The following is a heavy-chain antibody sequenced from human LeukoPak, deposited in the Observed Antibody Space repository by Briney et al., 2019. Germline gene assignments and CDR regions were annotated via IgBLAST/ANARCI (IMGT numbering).Heavy chain of an antibody. V-gene: IGHV1-18*01. D-gene: IGHD2-8*02. J-gene: IGHJ4*02. CDR3: ARDAPAWSRDY. CDR2: ISGDNGDT. Sequence: ASVKVSCKASGYTFTSYGTNWVRQAPGQGLEWMGRISGDNGDTNYAQKFQDRVTMSIDTSTSTAYMELRSLRSDDTAVYYCARDAPAWSRDYWGQGTLVTVSS. CDR1: GYTFTSYG.